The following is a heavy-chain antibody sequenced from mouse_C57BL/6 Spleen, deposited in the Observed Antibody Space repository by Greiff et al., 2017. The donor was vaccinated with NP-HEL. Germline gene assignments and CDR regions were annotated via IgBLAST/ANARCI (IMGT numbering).Heavy chain of an antibody. D-gene: IGHD2-12*01. V-gene: IGHV1-85*01. CDR3: ARQGSYSLYYFDY. J-gene: IGHJ2*01. Sequence: VQLQQSGPELVKPGASVKLSCKASGYTFTSYDINWVKQRPGQGLEWIGWIYTRDGSTKYNEKFKGKATLTVDTSSSTAYMELHSLTSEDSAVYFCARQGSYSLYYFDYWGQGTTLTVSS. CDR2: IYTRDGST. CDR1: GYTFTSYD.